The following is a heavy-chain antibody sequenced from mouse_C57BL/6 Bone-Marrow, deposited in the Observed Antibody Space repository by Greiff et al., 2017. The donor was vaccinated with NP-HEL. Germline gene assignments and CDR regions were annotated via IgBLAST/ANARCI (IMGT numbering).Heavy chain of an antibody. V-gene: IGHV1-64*01. CDR3: AAPGNYVFAY. Sequence: QVQLQQPGAELVKPGASVKLSCKASGYTFTSYWMHWVKQRPGQGLEWIGMIHPNSGSTNYNEKFKSKATLTVDKSSSTAYMQLSSLTSEDSAVYYCAAPGNYVFAYWGQGTLVTVSA. J-gene: IGHJ3*01. CDR2: IHPNSGST. D-gene: IGHD2-1*01. CDR1: GYTFTSYW.